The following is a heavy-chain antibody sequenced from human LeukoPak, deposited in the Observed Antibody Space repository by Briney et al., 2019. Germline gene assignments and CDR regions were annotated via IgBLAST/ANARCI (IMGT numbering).Heavy chain of an antibody. Sequence: GGSLRLSCAASGFTFSSYAMSWVRQAPGKGLEWVSGISGSGSSTYDADSVKGRFTISRDNSKNTLYLQMNSLRADDTAVYYCLPSYSSSFPDYYYYYMDVWGKGTTVTVSS. J-gene: IGHJ6*03. D-gene: IGHD6-6*01. CDR3: LPSYSSSFPDYYYYYMDV. CDR2: ISGSGSST. CDR1: GFTFSSYA. V-gene: IGHV3-23*01.